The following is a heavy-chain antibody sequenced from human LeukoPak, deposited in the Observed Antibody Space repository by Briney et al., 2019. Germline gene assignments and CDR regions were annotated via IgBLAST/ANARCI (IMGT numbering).Heavy chain of an antibody. CDR1: GFTFSSYS. Sequence: GGSLRLSCAASGFTFSSYSMNWVRQAPGKGLEWVSSISSSSSYIYYADSVKGRFTISRDNAKNSLYLQMNSLRAEDTAVYYCARGQRGYYDSSGYHHFDYWGQGTLVTVSS. V-gene: IGHV3-21*01. CDR2: ISSSSSYI. D-gene: IGHD3-22*01. J-gene: IGHJ4*02. CDR3: ARGQRGYYDSSGYHHFDY.